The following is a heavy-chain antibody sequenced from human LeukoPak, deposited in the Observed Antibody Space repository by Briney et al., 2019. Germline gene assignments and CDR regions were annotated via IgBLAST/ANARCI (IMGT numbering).Heavy chain of an antibody. Sequence: GGSLRLSCAASGFTFSDYNMRWIRQAPGKGLEWVSSISRNGSTKYYADSVKGRFTISRDNAKYSLFLEMNRLRAEETAVYYCARHLRYCSGGNCYSGGLGYMDVWGKGTTVTISS. CDR1: GFTFSDYN. CDR2: ISRNGSTK. CDR3: ARHLRYCSGGNCYSGGLGYMDV. V-gene: IGHV3-11*01. J-gene: IGHJ6*03. D-gene: IGHD2-15*01.